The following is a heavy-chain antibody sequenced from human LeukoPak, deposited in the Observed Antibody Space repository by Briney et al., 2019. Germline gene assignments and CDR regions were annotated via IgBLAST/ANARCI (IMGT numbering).Heavy chain of an antibody. Sequence: GGSLRLSCAASGFTFSSYSMNWVRQAPGKGLEWVSYISSSSSTIYYAGSVKGRFTISRDNAKNSLFLQMNSLRAEDTAVYYCARSRGSSGSYPFGYWGQGTLVTVSS. CDR3: ARSRGSSGSYPFGY. CDR2: ISSSSSTI. J-gene: IGHJ4*02. D-gene: IGHD1-26*01. CDR1: GFTFSSYS. V-gene: IGHV3-48*01.